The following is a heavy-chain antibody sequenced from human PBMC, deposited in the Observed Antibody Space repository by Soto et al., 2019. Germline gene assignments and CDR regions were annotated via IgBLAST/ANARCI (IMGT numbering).Heavy chain of an antibody. CDR3: ARVALVALDYYYYGMDV. Sequence: GGSLRLSCAASGFTFGSYSTNWVRQSPGKGLEWVSSISSSSSYIYYADSVKGRFTISKDNAKNSLYLQMNSLRAEDTAVYYCARVALVALDYYYYGMDVWGQGTTVTVSS. CDR1: GFTFGSYS. CDR2: ISSSSSYI. J-gene: IGHJ6*02. D-gene: IGHD2-15*01. V-gene: IGHV3-21*01.